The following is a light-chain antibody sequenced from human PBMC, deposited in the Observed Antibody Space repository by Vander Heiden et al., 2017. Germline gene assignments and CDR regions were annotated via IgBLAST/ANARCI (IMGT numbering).Light chain of an antibody. V-gene: IGKV1-33*01. CDR2: DAS. J-gene: IGKJ1*01. Sequence: DIQMTQSPSSLSASVGDRVTITCQASQDISNYLNWYQQKPGKAPKLLIYDASNLETGVPSRCSGSGSGTDFTFTSSSLQPEDIATYYCQQYDNLPRTFGQGTKVEIK. CDR3: QQYDNLPRT. CDR1: QDISNY.